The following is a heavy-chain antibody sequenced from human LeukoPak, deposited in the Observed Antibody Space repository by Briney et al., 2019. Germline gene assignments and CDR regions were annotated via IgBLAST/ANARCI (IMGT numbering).Heavy chain of an antibody. Sequence: SETLSLTCAVYGGSFSGYYWSWIRQSPAKGLEWIGEINHSGSTNYNPSLKSRVTISVDTSKNQFSLKLSSVTAADTAVYYCARVKLWAHFDYWGQGTLVTVSS. D-gene: IGHD5-18*01. CDR1: GGSFSGYY. CDR3: ARVKLWAHFDY. CDR2: INHSGST. J-gene: IGHJ4*02. V-gene: IGHV4-34*01.